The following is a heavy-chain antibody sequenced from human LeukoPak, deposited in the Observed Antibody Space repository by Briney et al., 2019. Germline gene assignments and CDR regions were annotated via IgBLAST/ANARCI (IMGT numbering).Heavy chain of an antibody. J-gene: IGHJ3*02. CDR1: GYTFTGYY. V-gene: IGHV1-2*02. CDR3: ARATRTYYYDSSGHGGGAFDI. CDR2: INPNSGGT. Sequence: ASVKVSCKASGYTFTGYYMHWVRQAPGQGLEWMGWINPNSGGTNYAQTFQGRVTMTRDTSISTAYMELSRLRSDDTAVYYCARATRTYYYDSSGHGGGAFDIWGQGTMVTVSS. D-gene: IGHD3-22*01.